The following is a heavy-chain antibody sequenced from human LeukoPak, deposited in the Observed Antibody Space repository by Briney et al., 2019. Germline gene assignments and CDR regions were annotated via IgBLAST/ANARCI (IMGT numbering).Heavy chain of an antibody. CDR3: ARDYGKDYYYYMDV. Sequence: GGSLRLSCAASGFTFDDYGMSWVRQAPGKGLEWVSGINWNGGSTGYADSVKGRFTISRDNANNSLYLQMNRLRAEDTALYYCARDYGKDYYYYMDVWGKGTTVTVSS. CDR1: GFTFDDYG. V-gene: IGHV3-20*04. D-gene: IGHD1-26*01. CDR2: INWNGGST. J-gene: IGHJ6*03.